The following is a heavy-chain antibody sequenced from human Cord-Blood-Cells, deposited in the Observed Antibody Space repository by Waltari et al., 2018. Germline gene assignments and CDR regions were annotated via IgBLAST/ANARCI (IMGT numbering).Heavy chain of an antibody. J-gene: IGHJ4*02. CDR3: ARALSRRTGRHFDY. Sequence: EVQLVESGGGLVKPGGSLRLSCAASGFTFSSYSMNWVHQAPGKGLEWVSSISSSSSYIYYADSVKGRFTISRDNAKNSLYLQMNSLRAEDTAVYYCARALSRRTGRHFDYWGQGTLVTVSS. V-gene: IGHV3-21*01. CDR1: GFTFSSYS. CDR2: ISSSSSYI.